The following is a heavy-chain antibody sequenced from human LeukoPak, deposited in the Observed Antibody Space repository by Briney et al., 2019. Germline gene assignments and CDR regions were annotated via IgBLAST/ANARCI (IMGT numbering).Heavy chain of an antibody. Sequence: LSGGSLRLSCAASGFTFSSYEMNWVRQAPGKGLEWVSYISSSGSTIYYADSVKGRFTISRDNAKNSLYLQMNSLRAEDTAVYYCAREGELLDFDYWGQGTLVTVSS. D-gene: IGHD1-26*01. CDR3: AREGELLDFDY. V-gene: IGHV3-48*03. CDR1: GFTFSSYE. J-gene: IGHJ4*02. CDR2: ISSSGSTI.